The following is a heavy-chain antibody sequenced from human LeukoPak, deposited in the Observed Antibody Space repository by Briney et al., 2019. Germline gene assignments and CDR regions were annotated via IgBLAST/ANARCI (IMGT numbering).Heavy chain of an antibody. Sequence: ASVKVSCKTSGYTFTNYGVIWVRQAPGQGLEWMGWISGDNGNTKYAQKFEGRLTMTTDTPTSTGYMELRSLKSDDTAVYYCARGFRALVAGGSWLDPWGQGTLVTVSS. CDR1: GYTFTNYG. CDR3: ARGFRALVAGGSWLDP. CDR2: ISGDNGNT. V-gene: IGHV1-18*01. D-gene: IGHD6-19*01. J-gene: IGHJ5*02.